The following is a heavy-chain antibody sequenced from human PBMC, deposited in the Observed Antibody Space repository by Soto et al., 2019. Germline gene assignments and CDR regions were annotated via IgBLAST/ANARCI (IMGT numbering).Heavy chain of an antibody. CDR1: GYTFTSYA. D-gene: IGHD2-21*02. CDR3: ARSIVVVTALDY. J-gene: IGHJ4*02. Sequence: QVQLVQSGAEEKKPGASVKVSCKASGYTFTSYAMHWVRQAPGQRLEWMGWINAGNGNTKYSQQFQGRVTITRDTSASTAYMALSSMRSEDTAVYYCARSIVVVTALDYWGQGTLVTVSS. V-gene: IGHV1-3*05. CDR2: INAGNGNT.